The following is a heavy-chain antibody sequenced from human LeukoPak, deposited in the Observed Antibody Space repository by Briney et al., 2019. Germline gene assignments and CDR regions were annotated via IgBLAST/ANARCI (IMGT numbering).Heavy chain of an antibody. CDR2: INPNSGGT. CDR3: ARGPNHCSSTSCYRGWFDP. D-gene: IGHD2-2*01. V-gene: IGHV1-2*02. J-gene: IGHJ5*02. Sequence: ASVKVSCKAYGYTFTGYYMHWVRQAPGQGLEWMGWINPNSGGTNYAQKFQGRVTMTRDTSISTAYMELSRLRSDDTAVYYCARGPNHCSSTSCYRGWFDPWGQGTLVTVSS. CDR1: GYTFTGYY.